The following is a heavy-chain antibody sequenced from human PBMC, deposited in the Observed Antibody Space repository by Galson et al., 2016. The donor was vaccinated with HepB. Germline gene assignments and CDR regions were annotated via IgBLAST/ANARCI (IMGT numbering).Heavy chain of an antibody. J-gene: IGHJ4*02. CDR1: GFTFRNYA. V-gene: IGHV3-23*01. CDR3: TTWLSHHFDY. Sequence: SLRLSCAASGFTFRNYALSWVRRAPGKGLEWVSHIDGPTPNTHYADSVRGRFSIYRDNSRDTLYLQMGSLTAEDSAIYYCTTWLSHHFDYWGQGTRATVSS. D-gene: IGHD6-19*01. CDR2: IDGPTPNT.